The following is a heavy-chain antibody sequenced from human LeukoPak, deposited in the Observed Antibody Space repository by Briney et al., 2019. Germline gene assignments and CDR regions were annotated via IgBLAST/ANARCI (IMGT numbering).Heavy chain of an antibody. CDR3: TTDRYYDSSGLDY. D-gene: IGHD3-22*01. V-gene: IGHV3-15*01. CDR1: GFTFSNAW. J-gene: IGHJ4*02. Sequence: GGSLRLSCAASGFTFSNAWMSWVRQAPGKGLEWVGRIKSKTDGGTTDYAAPVKGRFTISRDDSKNTLYLQMNSLKTEDTSVYYCTTDRYYDSSGLDYWGQGTLVTVSS. CDR2: IKSKTDGGTT.